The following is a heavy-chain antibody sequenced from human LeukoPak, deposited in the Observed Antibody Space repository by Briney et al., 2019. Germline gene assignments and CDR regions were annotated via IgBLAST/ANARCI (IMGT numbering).Heavy chain of an antibody. D-gene: IGHD1-26*01. J-gene: IGHJ4*02. CDR1: GFTFSSYE. Sequence: GGSLRLSCEASGFTFSSYEMNWVRQAPGKGLEWHSNFTSSANTIYYADSVKGRFTISRDHAKNSLYLQMNSLRAEDTAVYYCVRDLWGFFDYWGQGTLVTVSS. V-gene: IGHV3-48*03. CDR3: VRDLWGFFDY. CDR2: FTSSANTI.